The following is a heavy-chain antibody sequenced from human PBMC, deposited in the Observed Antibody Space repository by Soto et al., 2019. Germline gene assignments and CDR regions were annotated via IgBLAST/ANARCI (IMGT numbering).Heavy chain of an antibody. CDR1: GYTFTSYA. V-gene: IGHV1-3*01. Sequence: ASVKVSCKASGYTFTSYAMHWVRQAPGQRLEWMGWINAGNGNTKYSQKFQGRVTITRDTSASTAYMELSSLRSEDTAVYYCARDPSRGYYDSSGYPFDYWGQGTLVTVSS. J-gene: IGHJ4*02. CDR2: INAGNGNT. CDR3: ARDPSRGYYDSSGYPFDY. D-gene: IGHD3-22*01.